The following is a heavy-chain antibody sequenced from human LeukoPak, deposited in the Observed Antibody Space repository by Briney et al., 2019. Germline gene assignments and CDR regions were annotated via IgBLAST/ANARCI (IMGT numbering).Heavy chain of an antibody. D-gene: IGHD2-21*01. CDR1: GFTVSSNY. CDR3: AKPAYCGGDCSPRDY. J-gene: IGHJ4*02. V-gene: IGHV3-53*01. Sequence: PGGSLRLSCAASGFTVSSNYMSWVRQAPGKGLEWVSVIYSGGSTYYADSVKGRFTISRDNSKNTLYLQMNSLRAEDTAVYYCAKPAYCGGDCSPRDYWGQGTLVTVSS. CDR2: IYSGGST.